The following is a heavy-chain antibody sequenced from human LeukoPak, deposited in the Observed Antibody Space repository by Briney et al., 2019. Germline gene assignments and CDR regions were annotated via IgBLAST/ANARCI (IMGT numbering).Heavy chain of an antibody. CDR1: GFTFSSYW. V-gene: IGHV3-74*01. CDR3: ARVGHIAARSYYFDY. Sequence: GGSLRLSCAASGFTFSSYWMHWVRQAPGKGLVWVSRINSDGSSTSYADPVKGRFTISRDNAKNTLYLQMNSLRAEDTAVYYCARVGHIAARSYYFDYWGQGTLVTVSS. J-gene: IGHJ4*02. D-gene: IGHD6-6*01. CDR2: INSDGSST.